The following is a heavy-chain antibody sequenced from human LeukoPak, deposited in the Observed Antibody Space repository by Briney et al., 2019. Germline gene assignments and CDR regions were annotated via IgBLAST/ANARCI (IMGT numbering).Heavy chain of an antibody. V-gene: IGHV1-2*02. CDR1: GYTFTGHY. CDR2: INPNSGGT. CDR3: ARVGSSGWDTFEQSPT. Sequence: ASVKVSCKASGYTFTGHYMRWVRQAPGQGLEWMGWINPNSGGTNYAQKFQGRVSMTGDTSISTSYMELSRLSSDDTAVYYCARVGSSGWDTFEQSPTWGQGTLVTVSS. J-gene: IGHJ5*02. D-gene: IGHD6-19*01.